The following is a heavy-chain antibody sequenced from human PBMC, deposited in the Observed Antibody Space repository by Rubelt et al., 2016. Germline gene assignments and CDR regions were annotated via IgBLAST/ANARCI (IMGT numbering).Heavy chain of an antibody. D-gene: IGHD3-16*01. V-gene: IGHV3-7*01. CDR2: IIPDGSET. J-gene: IGHJ4*02. Sequence: GLEWVAKIIPDGSETYYVDSVKGRFTVSRDNAKNSLYLQMNSLRAEDTAVYYCARGPSSSFASREGLYFDTWGQGTLVTVSS. CDR3: ARGPSSSFASREGLYFDT.